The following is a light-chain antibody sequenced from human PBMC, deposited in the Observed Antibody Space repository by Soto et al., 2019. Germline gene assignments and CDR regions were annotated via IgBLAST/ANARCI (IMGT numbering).Light chain of an antibody. CDR2: EVS. CDR1: SSDVGAHNF. Sequence: QSALTQPASVSGSPVQAITISCSGSSSDVGAHNFVSWYQHHPGKAPKLMIYEVSNRPSGVSNRFSGSKSGNTASLTISGLQAEDEADYYCNSYTSSNTYVFGSGPKVTVL. CDR3: NSYTSSNTYV. J-gene: IGLJ1*01. V-gene: IGLV2-14*01.